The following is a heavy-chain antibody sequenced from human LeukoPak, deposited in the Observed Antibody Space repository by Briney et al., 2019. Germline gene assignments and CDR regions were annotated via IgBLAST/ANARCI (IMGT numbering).Heavy chain of an antibody. J-gene: IGHJ4*02. V-gene: IGHV4-61*05. CDR1: GGSISSSSYY. CDR2: IYTSGST. CDR3: ARLYDTYYNYFDY. Sequence: SETLSLTCTVSGGSISSSSYYWSWIRQPPGKGLEWIGYIYTSGSTNYNPSLKSRVTISVDTSKNQFSLKLSSVTAADTAVYYCARLYDTYYNYFDYWGQGTLVTVSS. D-gene: IGHD3-10*01.